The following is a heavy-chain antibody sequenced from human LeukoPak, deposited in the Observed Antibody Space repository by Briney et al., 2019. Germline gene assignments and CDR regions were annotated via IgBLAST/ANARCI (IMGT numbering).Heavy chain of an antibody. V-gene: IGHV3-30*04. CDR1: GFTFSSYA. D-gene: IGHD3-22*01. CDR2: ISYDGSNK. Sequence: GGSLRLSCAASGFTFSSYAMHWVRQAPGKGLEWVAVISYDGSNKYYADSVKGRFTISRDNSKNTLYLQMNSLRAEDTAVYYCARTYDSSGFDAFDIWGQGTMVTVSS. CDR3: ARTYDSSGFDAFDI. J-gene: IGHJ3*02.